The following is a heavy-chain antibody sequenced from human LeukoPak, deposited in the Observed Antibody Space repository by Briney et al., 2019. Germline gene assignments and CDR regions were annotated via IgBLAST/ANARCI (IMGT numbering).Heavy chain of an antibody. D-gene: IGHD4-17*01. CDR3: ARAFYGDYGMDV. Sequence: PGGSLRLSCAASGFTFRTYSMNWARQAPGEGLEWVSYISSSSSTIHYADSVRGRFTISRDNAKNSLYLQINSPRDEDTAVYYCARAFYGDYGMDVWGQGTTVTVSS. J-gene: IGHJ6*02. CDR2: ISSSSSTI. V-gene: IGHV3-48*02. CDR1: GFTFRTYS.